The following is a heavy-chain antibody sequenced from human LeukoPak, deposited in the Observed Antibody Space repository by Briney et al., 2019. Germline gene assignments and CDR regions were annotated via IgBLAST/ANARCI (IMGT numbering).Heavy chain of an antibody. CDR1: GFAVSSNY. J-gene: IGHJ4*02. CDR2: IYSGGST. V-gene: IGHV3-66*01. Sequence: PGGSLRLSCAASGFAVSSNYMSWVRQAPGKGLEWVSVIYSGGSTYYADSVKGRFTISRDNSKNTLYLQVNSLRAEDTAVYYCASGDPIITMVRGVSPHDYWGQGTLVTVSS. D-gene: IGHD3-10*01. CDR3: ASGDPIITMVRGVSPHDY.